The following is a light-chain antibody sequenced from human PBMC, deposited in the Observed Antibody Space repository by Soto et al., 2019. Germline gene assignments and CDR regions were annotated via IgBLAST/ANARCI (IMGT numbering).Light chain of an antibody. J-gene: IGKJ1*01. CDR1: QSLLHSNGYDS. Sequence: EIVMTQSPLSLPVTPGEPASISCRSSQSLLHSNGYDSLGWYLQKPGQSPQLLIYLGSNRDSGVHDSLSGSGSRAEFTLKISGVEADDVVVYYCMQALQSPPPFRQGTKVQI. V-gene: IGKV2-28*01. CDR2: LGS. CDR3: MQALQSPPP.